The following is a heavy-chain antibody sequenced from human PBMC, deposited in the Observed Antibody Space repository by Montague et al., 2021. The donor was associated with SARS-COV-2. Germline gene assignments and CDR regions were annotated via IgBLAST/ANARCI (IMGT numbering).Heavy chain of an antibody. CDR3: VRATLYMDV. CDR2: MSGGSKYI. CDR1: GFSFSSYN. Sequence: SLRLSCAASGFSFSSYNMNWVRQAPGKGLEWVSSMSGGSKYIYYADSVKDRFTISRDNAKNSLYLQMNSLRAEDTAVYYCVRATLYMDVWGEGTTVAVSS. V-gene: IGHV3-21*01. J-gene: IGHJ6*03.